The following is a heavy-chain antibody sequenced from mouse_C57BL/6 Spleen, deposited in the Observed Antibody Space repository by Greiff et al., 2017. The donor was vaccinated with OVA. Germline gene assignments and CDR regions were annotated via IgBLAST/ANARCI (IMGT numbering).Heavy chain of an antibody. CDR1: GYTFTSYW. CDR3: ARFGSY. Sequence: QVQLQQPGAELVRPGTSVKLSCKASGYTFTSYWMHWVKQRPGQGLEWIGVIDPSDSYTNYNQKFKGKATLTVDTSSSTAYMQLSSLTSEDSAVYYCARFGSYWGQGTTLTVSS. D-gene: IGHD4-1*01. J-gene: IGHJ2*01. CDR2: IDPSDSYT. V-gene: IGHV1-59*01.